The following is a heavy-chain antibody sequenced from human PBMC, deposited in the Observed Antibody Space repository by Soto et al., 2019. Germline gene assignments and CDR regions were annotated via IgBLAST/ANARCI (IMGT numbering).Heavy chain of an antibody. CDR1: GGSVSTGSYY. CDR2: IYYSGTT. D-gene: IGHD6-13*01. CDR3: ARDPFIASLGYNFYAMDV. J-gene: IGHJ6*02. Sequence: SETLSLTCTVSGGSVSTGSYYWSWIRRPPGKGLERIGHIYYSGTTNYNPSLKSRVTMSVDTSKNQFSLTLRSVAAADTAVYYCARDPFIASLGYNFYAMDVWGQGTAVTVTS. V-gene: IGHV4-61*01.